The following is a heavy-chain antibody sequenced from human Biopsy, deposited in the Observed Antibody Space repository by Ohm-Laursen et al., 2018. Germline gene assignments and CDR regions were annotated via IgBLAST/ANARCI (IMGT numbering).Heavy chain of an antibody. V-gene: IGHV4-39*01. J-gene: IGHJ5*02. Sequence: GTLSLTCTVSGGSISNNNYYWGWIRQLPGKGLEWIGSIFYRGSTHYKPSLKSRVNISVDTSKNQFSLKLNSVTAADTAVYYCARDYDTSGYYYVSWGQGTLVTVSS. CDR2: IFYRGST. CDR3: ARDYDTSGYYYVS. CDR1: GGSISNNNYY. D-gene: IGHD3-22*01.